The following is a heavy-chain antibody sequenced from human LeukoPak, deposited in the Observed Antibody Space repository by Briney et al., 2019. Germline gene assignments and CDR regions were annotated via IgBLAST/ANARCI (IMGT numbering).Heavy chain of an antibody. CDR3: ARGLRYGDYYFDY. J-gene: IGHJ4*02. CDR1: GGSISSGDYH. D-gene: IGHD4-17*01. Sequence: SETLSLTCTVSGGSISSGDYHWSWIRQPPGKGLEWIGYIYYSGSTYYNPSLKSRVTISVDTSKNQFSLKLSSVTAADTAVYYCARGLRYGDYYFDYWGQGTLVTVSS. CDR2: IYYSGST. V-gene: IGHV4-30-4*08.